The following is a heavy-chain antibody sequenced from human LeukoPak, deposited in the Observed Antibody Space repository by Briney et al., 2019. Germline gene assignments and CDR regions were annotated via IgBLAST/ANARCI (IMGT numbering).Heavy chain of an antibody. CDR1: GGTFSSYA. CDR3: ASLCPSGSYYGGFDY. Sequence: GASVKVSCKASGGTFSSYAISRVRQAPGQGLEWMGGIIPIFGTANYAQKFQGRVTITTDESTSTAYMELRILRSEDTAVYYCASLCPSGSYYGGFDYWGQGTLVTVSS. D-gene: IGHD1-26*01. J-gene: IGHJ4*02. V-gene: IGHV1-69*05. CDR2: IIPIFGTA.